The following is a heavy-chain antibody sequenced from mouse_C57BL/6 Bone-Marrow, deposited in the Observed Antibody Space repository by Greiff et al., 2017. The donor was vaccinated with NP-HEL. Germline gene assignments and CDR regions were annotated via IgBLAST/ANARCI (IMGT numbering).Heavy chain of an antibody. CDR1: GYTFTDYE. J-gene: IGHJ3*01. CDR3: KNGGLLRLFAY. CDR2: IDPETGGT. Sequence: VQGVESGAELVRPGASVTLSCKASGYTFTDYEMHWVKQTPVHGLEWIGAIDPETGGTAYNQKFKGKAILTADKSSSTAYMELRSLTSEDSAVYYCKNGGLLRLFAYWGQGTLVTVSA. D-gene: IGHD2-3*01. V-gene: IGHV1-15*01.